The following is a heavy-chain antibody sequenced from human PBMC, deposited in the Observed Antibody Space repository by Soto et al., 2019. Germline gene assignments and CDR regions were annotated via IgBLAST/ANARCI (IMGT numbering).Heavy chain of an antibody. CDR2: INGDGSST. J-gene: IGHJ4*02. CDR3: STATEWSPDY. CDR1: GFTFSTYW. Sequence: EVQLVESGGGLVQPGGSLRLSCEASGFTFSTYWMHWVRQAPGKGLVWVARINGDGSSTSSADSVRGRFTISRDNAKNRLYVHMRSLRAEDTAVYYCSTATEWSPDYWGQGTLVTVSS. V-gene: IGHV3-74*01. D-gene: IGHD3-3*01.